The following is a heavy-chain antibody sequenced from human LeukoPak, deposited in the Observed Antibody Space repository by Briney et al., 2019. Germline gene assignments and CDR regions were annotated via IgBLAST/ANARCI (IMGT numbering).Heavy chain of an antibody. CDR3: ARVQYYYDSSGYYLNWFDP. J-gene: IGHJ5*02. CDR1: GGTFSSYA. V-gene: IGHV1-69*05. D-gene: IGHD3-22*01. CDR2: IIPIFGTA. Sequence: GASVKVSCKASGGTFSSYAISWVRQAPGQGLEWMGGIIPIFGTANYAQKFQGRVTITTDESTSTAYIELSSLRSEDTAVYYCARVQYYYDSSGYYLNWFDPWGQGTLVTVSS.